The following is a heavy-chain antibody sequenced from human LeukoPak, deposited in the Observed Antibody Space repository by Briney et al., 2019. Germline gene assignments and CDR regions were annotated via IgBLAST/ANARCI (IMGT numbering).Heavy chain of an antibody. CDR2: IYTSGST. Sequence: SETLSLTCTGSGGSISSYYWSWIRQPAGKGLEWIGRIYTSGSTNYNPSLNSRVTISVDKSKNQFSLKLSSVTAADTAVYYCARAGSIAAAADWGQGPLDPVFS. D-gene: IGHD6-13*01. V-gene: IGHV4-4*07. J-gene: IGHJ4*02. CDR3: ARAGSIAAAAD. CDR1: GGSISSYY.